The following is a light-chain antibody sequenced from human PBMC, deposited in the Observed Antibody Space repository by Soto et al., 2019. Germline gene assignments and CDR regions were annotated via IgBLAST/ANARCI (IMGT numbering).Light chain of an antibody. CDR1: QSINTKY. Sequence: EIVLTQSPGTLSLSPGERATLSCRASQSINTKYLAWYQQKPGQAPRLLISGVSSRVTGSPDRFSSSGSGTDVIPPISRGEPEDYLVYYCQQFGTSSPLTFGPGTKVDIK. J-gene: IGKJ3*01. V-gene: IGKV3-20*01. CDR3: QQFGTSSPLT. CDR2: GVS.